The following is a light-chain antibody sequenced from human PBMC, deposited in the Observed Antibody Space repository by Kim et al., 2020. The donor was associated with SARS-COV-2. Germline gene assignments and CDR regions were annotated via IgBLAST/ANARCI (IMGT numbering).Light chain of an antibody. CDR3: QQFNSYPIT. Sequence: ASVGDRVTIACRASQGISSALAWYQQKPGKAPKILIYDASSLESGVPSRFSGSGSGTDFTLTISSLQPEDFATYDCQQFNSYPITIGQGTRLEIK. J-gene: IGKJ5*01. CDR1: QGISSA. CDR2: DAS. V-gene: IGKV1-13*02.